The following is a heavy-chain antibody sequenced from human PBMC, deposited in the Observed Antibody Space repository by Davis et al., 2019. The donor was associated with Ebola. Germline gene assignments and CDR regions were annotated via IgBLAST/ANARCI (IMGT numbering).Heavy chain of an antibody. D-gene: IGHD4-23*01. CDR1: GFTFDDYA. J-gene: IGHJ4*02. CDR3: SRGYGGAGDY. V-gene: IGHV3-49*04. Sequence: GESLKISCAASGFTFDDYAMHWVRQAPGKGLEWVGFIRSKAYGGTTEYAASVKGRFTISRDDSKSIAYLQMDSLKTEDTAVYYCSRGYGGAGDYWGQGTLVTVSS. CDR2: IRSKAYGGTT.